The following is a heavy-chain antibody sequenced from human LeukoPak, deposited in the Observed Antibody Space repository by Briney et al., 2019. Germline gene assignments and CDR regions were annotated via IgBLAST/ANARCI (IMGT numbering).Heavy chain of an antibody. CDR3: TRDYYGDYVFDY. Sequence: GGSLRLSCAASGFAFSSYWMHWVRQGPGKGLVWVSRINSDGSSTTYADSVKGRFTISRDNTKNRLYLQMNSLRAEDTAVYYCTRDYYGDYVFDYWGQGTLVTVSS. CDR1: GFAFSSYW. V-gene: IGHV3-74*01. J-gene: IGHJ4*02. CDR2: INSDGSST. D-gene: IGHD4-17*01.